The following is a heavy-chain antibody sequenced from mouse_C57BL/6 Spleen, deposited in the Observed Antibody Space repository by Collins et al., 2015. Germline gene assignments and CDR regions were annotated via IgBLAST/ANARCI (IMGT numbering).Heavy chain of an antibody. CDR3: ARDNSGAEYFDY. CDR2: IDPSDSET. Sequence: VRPGSSVKLSCKASGYTFTSYWMHWAKQRPIQGLEWIGNIDPSDSETHYNQKFKDKATLTVDKSSSTAYMQLSSLTSEDSAVYFCARDNSGAEYFDYWGQGTTLTVSS. D-gene: IGHD3-2*02. CDR1: GYTFTSYW. V-gene: IGHV1-52*01. J-gene: IGHJ2*01.